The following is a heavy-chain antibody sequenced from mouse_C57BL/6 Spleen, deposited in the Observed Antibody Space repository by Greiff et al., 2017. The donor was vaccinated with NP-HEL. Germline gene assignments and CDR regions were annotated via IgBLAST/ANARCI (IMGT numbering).Heavy chain of an antibody. J-gene: IGHJ2*01. V-gene: IGHV1-26*01. Sequence: VQLQQSGPELVKPGASVKISCKASGYTFTDYYMNWVKQSHGKSLEWIGDINPNNGGTSYNQKFKGKATLTVDKSSSTAYMELRSLTSEDSAVYYCARGDYYSIDYWGQGTTLTVSS. CDR3: ARGDYYSIDY. D-gene: IGHD2-5*01. CDR2: INPNNGGT. CDR1: GYTFTDYY.